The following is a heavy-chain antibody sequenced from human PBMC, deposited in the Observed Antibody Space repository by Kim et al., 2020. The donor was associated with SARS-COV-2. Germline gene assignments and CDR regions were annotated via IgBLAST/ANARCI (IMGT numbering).Heavy chain of an antibody. Sequence: GGSLRLSCAASGFIFRNYVMSWVRQSPGKGLEWVSGISGSGDETNYADPVKGRFTISRDNSKNTLFMQVNSLRAEDTALYYCARGRFRGLDYWGQGTHVT. CDR2: ISGSGDET. V-gene: IGHV3-23*01. CDR3: ARGRFRGLDY. CDR1: GFIFRNYV. D-gene: IGHD3-10*01. J-gene: IGHJ4*02.